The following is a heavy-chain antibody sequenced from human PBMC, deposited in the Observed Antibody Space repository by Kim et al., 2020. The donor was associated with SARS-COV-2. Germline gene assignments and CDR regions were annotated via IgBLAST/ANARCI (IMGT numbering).Heavy chain of an antibody. V-gene: IGHV3-23*01. J-gene: IGHJ4*02. D-gene: IGHD3-22*01. CDR1: GFTFSSYA. Sequence: GGSLRLSCAASGFTFSSYAMSWVRQAPGKGLEWVSAISGSGGSTYYADSVKGRFTISRDNSKNTLYLQMNSLRAEDTAVYYCAKVPPNYYDSSGQPYYFDSWGQGTLVTVSS. CDR3: AKVPPNYYDSSGQPYYFDS. CDR2: ISGSGGST.